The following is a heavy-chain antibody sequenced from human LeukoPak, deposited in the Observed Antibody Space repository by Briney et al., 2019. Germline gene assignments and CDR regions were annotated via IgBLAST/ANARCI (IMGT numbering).Heavy chain of an antibody. J-gene: IGHJ4*02. CDR3: ANRGKYFFDY. CDR1: GFTFSTCA. Sequence: GGSLRLSCAASGFTFSTCAMSWVRQAPGKGLERVSTIGNSGANTYYADSVKGRFTISRDNSKNTLYLQMNSLRAEDTAVYYCANRGKYFFDYWGQGTLVTVSS. V-gene: IGHV3-23*01. CDR2: IGNSGANT. D-gene: IGHD1-14*01.